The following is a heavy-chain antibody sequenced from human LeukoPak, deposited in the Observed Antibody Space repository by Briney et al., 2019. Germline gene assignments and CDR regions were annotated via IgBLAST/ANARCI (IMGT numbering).Heavy chain of an antibody. CDR3: AGFWSGYYTTSPQYYFDY. D-gene: IGHD3-3*01. CDR2: IYYSGST. J-gene: IGHJ4*02. CDR1: GGSISSYY. V-gene: IGHV4-59*01. Sequence: SETLSLTCTVSGGSISSYYWSWIRQPPGKGLEWIGYIYYSGSTNYNPSLKSRVTISVDTSKNQFSLKLSSVTAADTAVYYCAGFWSGYYTTSPQYYFDYWGQGTLVTVSS.